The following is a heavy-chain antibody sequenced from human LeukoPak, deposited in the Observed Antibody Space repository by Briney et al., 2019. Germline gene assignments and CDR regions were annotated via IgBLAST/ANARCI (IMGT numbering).Heavy chain of an antibody. V-gene: IGHV5-51*01. J-gene: IGHJ4*02. CDR3: TRHDVGSWYAY. CDR1: GYTFSNYW. CDR2: IYPRDSDT. Sequence: GESLKISCEGSGYTFSNYWIGWVRQPPGKGLEWMGIIYPRDSDTRYSPSFHGQVTISADKSINTAYLQWNSLKAADTGMYYCTRHDVGSWYAYWGQGTLVTVSS. D-gene: IGHD6-13*01.